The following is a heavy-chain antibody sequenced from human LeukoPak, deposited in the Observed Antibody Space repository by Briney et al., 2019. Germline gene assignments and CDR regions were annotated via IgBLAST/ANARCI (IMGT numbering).Heavy chain of an antibody. V-gene: IGHV4-59*08. CDR3: ARHLRFDDWFDP. CDR1: GDSISSYY. D-gene: IGHD3-10*01. J-gene: IGHJ5*02. CDR2: IYYSGST. Sequence: SETLSLTCTVSGDSISSYYCSWIRQPPGKGLEWTGYIYYSGSTNYNPSLKSRVTISVDTSKNQFSLKLSSVTAADTAVYYCARHLRFDDWFDPWGQGTLVTVSS.